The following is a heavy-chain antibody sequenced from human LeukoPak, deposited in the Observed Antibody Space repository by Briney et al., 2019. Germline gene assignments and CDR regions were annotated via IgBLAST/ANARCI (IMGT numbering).Heavy chain of an antibody. D-gene: IGHD6-19*01. J-gene: IGHJ6*03. CDR1: GGSISSYY. V-gene: IGHV4-4*07. CDR2: IYTSGST. Sequence: SETLSLTCTVSGGSISSYYWSWIRQPAGKGLEWIGRIYTSGSTNYNPSLKSRVTMSVDTSKNQFSLKLSSVTAADTAVYYCAGSGYSSGWPLWDYYYYYMDVWGKGTTVTISS. CDR3: AGSGYSSGWPLWDYYYYYMDV.